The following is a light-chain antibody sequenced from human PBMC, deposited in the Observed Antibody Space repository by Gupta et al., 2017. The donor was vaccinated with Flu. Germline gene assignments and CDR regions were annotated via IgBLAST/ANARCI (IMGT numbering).Light chain of an antibody. J-gene: IGLJ1*01. CDR3: QSYDSSLSGYYV. CDR1: SSNSGAGYD. V-gene: IGLV1-40*01. CDR2: GNS. Sequence: QSVLTQPPSVSGAPGQRVTISCTGSSSNSGAGYDVHWYQQLPGPAPKLLIYGNSNRRSGVPDRFSGSKSGTSASLAITGLQAEDEADYYCQSYDSSLSGYYVFGTGTKVTVL.